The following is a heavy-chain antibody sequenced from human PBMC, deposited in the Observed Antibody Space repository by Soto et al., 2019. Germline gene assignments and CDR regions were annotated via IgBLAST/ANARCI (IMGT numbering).Heavy chain of an antibody. CDR3: ARGDILTPNKGMDV. CDR1: GGTFTSYG. J-gene: IGHJ6*02. V-gene: IGHV1-69*06. CDR2: IIPMFGSV. Sequence: QVQLVQSGAEVKKPGSSVRVSCKSSGGTFTSYGINWLRQAPGQGLEWMGGIIPMFGSVNVAQKFQDRVTVTADKSTSTAYMELNSLTSEDTAVYYCARGDILTPNKGMDVWGQGTTVTVSS. D-gene: IGHD3-9*01.